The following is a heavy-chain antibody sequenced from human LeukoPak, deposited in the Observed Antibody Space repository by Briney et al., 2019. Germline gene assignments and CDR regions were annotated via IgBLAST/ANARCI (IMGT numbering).Heavy chain of an antibody. CDR2: LSGSGGNA. D-gene: IGHD3-10*01. CDR3: AKIRDSAGIDY. Sequence: GGSLRLSCAASGFTFSNYGMSWVRQAPGKGLEWVSSLSGSGGNAYYADSVKGRFAISRDSSKNTLYLQMNSLRADDTAVYYCAKIRDSAGIDYWGQGTLVTVSS. V-gene: IGHV3-23*01. J-gene: IGHJ4*02. CDR1: GFTFSNYG.